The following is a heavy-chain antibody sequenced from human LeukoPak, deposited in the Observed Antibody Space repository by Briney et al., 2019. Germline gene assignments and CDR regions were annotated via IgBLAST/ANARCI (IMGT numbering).Heavy chain of an antibody. J-gene: IGHJ4*02. Sequence: ASVKVSCKASGYTFTSYSIHWVRQAPGQGLEWMGIINPSGGTTTYTQKFQGRVTMTRDMSTSTVYMEVRSLRSDDTAVYYCATTIGARLMYFDYWGQGTLVTVSS. CDR3: ATTIGARLMYFDY. D-gene: IGHD6-6*01. CDR2: INPSGGTT. V-gene: IGHV1-46*01. CDR1: GYTFTSYS.